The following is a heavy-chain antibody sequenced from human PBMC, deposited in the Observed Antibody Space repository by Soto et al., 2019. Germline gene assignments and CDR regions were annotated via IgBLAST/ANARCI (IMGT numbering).Heavy chain of an antibody. D-gene: IGHD3-9*01. CDR3: ARLEGLATISYYFDY. CDR1: GDSINSDNYY. V-gene: IGHV4-39*01. CDR2: IYYRGNT. Sequence: QLQLQESGPGLVKPSETLSLTCSVSGDSINSDNYYWGWIRQPPGKGLEWIGSIYYRGNTYYNPSLKTRVTISLDKSKSQFSLKLNSATAADSAVYFCARLEGLATISYYFDYWGQGTLVTVSS. J-gene: IGHJ4*02.